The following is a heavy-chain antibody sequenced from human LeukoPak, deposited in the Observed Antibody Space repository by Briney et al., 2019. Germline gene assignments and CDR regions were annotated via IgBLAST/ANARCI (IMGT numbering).Heavy chain of an antibody. V-gene: IGHV4-59*01. D-gene: IGHD3-22*01. CDR3: ARGGYYYDSSGYWGAFDI. Sequence: PSETLSLTCTVSGGSISSYYWSWIRQPPGKGLEWIGYIYYSGSTNYNPSLKSRVTISVDTSKNKFSLKLSSVTAADTAVYYCARGGYYYDSSGYWGAFDIWGQGTMVTVSS. J-gene: IGHJ3*02. CDR2: IYYSGST. CDR1: GGSISSYY.